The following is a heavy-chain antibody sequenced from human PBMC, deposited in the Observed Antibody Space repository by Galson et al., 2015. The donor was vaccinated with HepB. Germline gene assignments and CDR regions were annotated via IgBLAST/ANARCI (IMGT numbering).Heavy chain of an antibody. J-gene: IGHJ4*02. D-gene: IGHD3-22*01. CDR2: IIPIFGTA. Sequence: SVKVSCKASGGTFSSYAISWVRQAPGQGLEWMGGIIPIFGTANYAQKFQGRVTVTRDTSTSTVYMELSSLRSEDTAVYYCARDDDSSGYYYPFDYWGQGTLVTVSS. V-gene: IGHV1-69*05. CDR3: ARDDDSSGYYYPFDY. CDR1: GGTFSSYA.